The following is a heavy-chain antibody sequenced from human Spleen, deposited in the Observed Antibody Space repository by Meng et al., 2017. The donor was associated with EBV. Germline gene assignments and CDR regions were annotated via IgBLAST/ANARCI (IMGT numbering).Heavy chain of an antibody. CDR2: IPSDASHNK. D-gene: IGHD1-14*01. CDR1: GFIFSGYG. V-gene: IGHV3-30*18. J-gene: IGHJ5*02. Sequence: QEQLVESGGGVVQPGRSLRLSCAASGFIFSGYGFHWVRQAPGKGPEWVAIIPSDASHNKYYADSVKGRFAISRDNSKNTLYLQMNSLKIEDTAVYYCAKDLSGRFDPWGKGTLSSVSS. CDR3: AKDLSGRFDP.